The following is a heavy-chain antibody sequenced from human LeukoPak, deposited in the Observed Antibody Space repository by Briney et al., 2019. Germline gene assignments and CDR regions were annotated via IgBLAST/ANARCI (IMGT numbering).Heavy chain of an antibody. V-gene: IGHV3-11*05. J-gene: IGHJ4*02. CDR3: ARDRRDTGGIDY. CDR1: GFSVSNND. D-gene: IGHD1-14*01. CDR2: ISRSSGHT. Sequence: GGSLRLSCAASGFSVSNNDMSWIRQAPGKGLEWVSYISRSSGHTNYADSVKGRFTISRDNAKNSLYLQMNSLRAEDTAVYYCARDRRDTGGIDYWGQGTLVTVSS.